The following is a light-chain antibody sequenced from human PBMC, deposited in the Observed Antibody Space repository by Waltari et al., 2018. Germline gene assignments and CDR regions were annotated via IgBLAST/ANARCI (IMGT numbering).Light chain of an antibody. J-gene: IGKJ4*01. CDR2: DAS. V-gene: IGKV3-11*01. CDR1: QSVSSN. CDR3: QQRGNWPLT. Sequence: EIVLTQSPATLSLSPGERATLSCRASQSVSSNLGWYQQKPGQAPRLLIYDASNRATGIPARFSGSGSGTDFTLTISSLESEEFAVYYCQQRGNWPLTFGGGTKVEIK.